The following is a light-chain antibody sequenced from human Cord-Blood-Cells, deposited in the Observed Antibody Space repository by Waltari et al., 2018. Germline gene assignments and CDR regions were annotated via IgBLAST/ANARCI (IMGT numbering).Light chain of an antibody. CDR3: AAWDDSLNVV. CDR1: SSNIGSNT. J-gene: IGLJ2*01. CDR2: SNN. V-gene: IGLV1-44*01. Sequence: QSVLTQPPSASGTPGQRVTISCSGSSSNIGSNTVHWYQPRPGTAPKLLIYSNNQRPSGVPDRFSGSKSGTSASLAISGLQSEDEADYYCAAWDDSLNVVFGGGTKLTVL.